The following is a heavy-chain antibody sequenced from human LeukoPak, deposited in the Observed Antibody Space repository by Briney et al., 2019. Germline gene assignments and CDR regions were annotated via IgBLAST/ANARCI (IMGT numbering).Heavy chain of an antibody. V-gene: IGHV3-20*04. Sequence: GGSLGLSCTASGFAFDEHGMSWVRQVPGKGLEWVSGINWSGGSTGYADPLRGRFTISKDNAKNSLYLQMDSLRAEDTALYYCARAPITSPFYFDYWGQGTLVTVSS. CDR1: GFAFDEHG. D-gene: IGHD2-2*01. CDR2: INWSGGST. CDR3: ARAPITSPFYFDY. J-gene: IGHJ4*02.